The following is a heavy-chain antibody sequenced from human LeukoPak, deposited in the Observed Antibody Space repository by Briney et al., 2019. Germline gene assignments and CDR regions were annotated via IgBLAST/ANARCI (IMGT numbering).Heavy chain of an antibody. CDR1: GGSITDTPYY. CDR3: ARRAGCWAVNWIDP. CDR2: LYPSGST. Sequence: PSETLSLTCAVSGGSITDTPYYWAWFRQPPGKGLEWIGSLYPSGSTYYSPSLKSRVSIILDTSNIQLSLNVRSVTDADTAVYYGARRAGCWAVNWIDPWGQGTLVTVSS. V-gene: IGHV4-39*01. J-gene: IGHJ5*02. D-gene: IGHD2-21*01.